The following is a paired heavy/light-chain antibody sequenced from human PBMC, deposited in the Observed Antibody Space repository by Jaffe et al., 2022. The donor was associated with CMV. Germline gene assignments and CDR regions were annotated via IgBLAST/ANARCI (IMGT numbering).Heavy chain of an antibody. Sequence: QVQLVESGGGVVQPGRSLRLSCAASGFTFSSYGMHWVRQAPGKGLEWVAVIWYDGSNKYYADSVKGRFTISRDNSKNTLYLQMNSLRAEDTAVYYCARTGFDNSGYGLRSVATYYYYYYGMDVWGQGTTVTVSS. CDR1: GFTFSSYG. CDR3: ARTGFDNSGYGLRSVATYYYYYYGMDV. D-gene: IGHD5-12*01. J-gene: IGHJ6*02. CDR2: IWYDGSNK. V-gene: IGHV3-33*01.
Light chain of an antibody. Sequence: DIVMTQSPLSLPVTPGEPASISCRSSQSLLHSNGYNYLDWYLQKPGQSPQLLIYLGSNRASGVPDRFSGSGSGTDFTLKISRVEAEDVGVYYCMQALQTLYTFGQGTKLEIK. CDR1: QSLLHSNGYNY. CDR3: MQALQTLYT. J-gene: IGKJ2*01. V-gene: IGKV2-28*01. CDR2: LGS.